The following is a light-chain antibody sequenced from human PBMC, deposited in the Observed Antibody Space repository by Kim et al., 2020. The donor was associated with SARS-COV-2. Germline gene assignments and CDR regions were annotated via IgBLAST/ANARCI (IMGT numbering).Light chain of an antibody. V-gene: IGKV3-15*01. J-gene: IGKJ1*01. CDR2: DAS. CDR3: QQYNRWPRT. CDR1: QSVSSN. Sequence: VSPGERATLSCTASQSVSSNIAWYQQKPGQAPRLLISDASTRATGIPARFSGGGSATDFTLTISSLQSEDFAVYYCQQYNRWPRTFGQGTKVDIK.